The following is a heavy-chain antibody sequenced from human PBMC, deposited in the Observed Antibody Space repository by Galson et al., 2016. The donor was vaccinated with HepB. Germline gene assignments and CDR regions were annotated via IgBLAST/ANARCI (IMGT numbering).Heavy chain of an antibody. J-gene: IGHJ4*02. Sequence: SLRLSCAVSQIQFSNFALSWVRQIPGKGLEWAAGISGHGGSAYYADSVRGRFAISRDNSNNTVFLHMSGLRVEDTAIYYCAAGMSPYWGQGTLVTVSS. CDR1: QIQFSNFA. CDR2: ISGHGGSA. V-gene: IGHV3-23*01. CDR3: AAGMSPY.